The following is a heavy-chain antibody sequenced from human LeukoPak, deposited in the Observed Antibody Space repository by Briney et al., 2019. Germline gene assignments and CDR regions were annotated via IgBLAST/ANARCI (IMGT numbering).Heavy chain of an antibody. CDR1: GGAITTSNYY. J-gene: IGHJ3*02. Sequence: PSETLSLSCTVSGGAITTSNYYCVWIRQPLGKGLEWIGSIYYGGSTYYNPSLTSRVTISEDTSKNQFSLTLRSVTAADTAVYYCARQGDSSGYYDDAFDIWGQGTMVTVSS. D-gene: IGHD3-22*01. V-gene: IGHV4-39*01. CDR3: ARQGDSSGYYDDAFDI. CDR2: IYYGGST.